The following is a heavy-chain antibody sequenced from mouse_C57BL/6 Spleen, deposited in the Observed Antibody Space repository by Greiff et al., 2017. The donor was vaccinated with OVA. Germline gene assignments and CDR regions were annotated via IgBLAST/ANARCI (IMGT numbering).Heavy chain of an antibody. CDR3: AREGTGTWFAY. D-gene: IGHD4-1*01. CDR1: GYAFTNYL. J-gene: IGHJ3*01. CDR2: INPGSGGT. V-gene: IGHV1-54*01. Sequence: QVQLKQSGAELVRPGTSVKVSCKASGYAFTNYLIEWVKQRPGQGLEWIGVINPGSGGTNYNEKFKGKATLTADKSSSTAYMQLSSLTSEDSAVYFCAREGTGTWFAYWGQGTLVTVSA.